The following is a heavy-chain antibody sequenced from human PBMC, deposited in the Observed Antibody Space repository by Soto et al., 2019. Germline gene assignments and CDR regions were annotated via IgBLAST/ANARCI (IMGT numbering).Heavy chain of an antibody. V-gene: IGHV1-69*06. Sequence: SVQVSCKASGGTFSSYAISWVRQAPGQGLEWMGGIIPIFGTANYAQKFQGRVTITADKSTSTAYMELSSLRSEDTAVYYCARGFQWAAAGTDYYYGMDVWGQGTTVTVSS. J-gene: IGHJ6*02. CDR1: GGTFSSYA. CDR3: ARGFQWAAAGTDYYYGMDV. D-gene: IGHD6-13*01. CDR2: IIPIFGTA.